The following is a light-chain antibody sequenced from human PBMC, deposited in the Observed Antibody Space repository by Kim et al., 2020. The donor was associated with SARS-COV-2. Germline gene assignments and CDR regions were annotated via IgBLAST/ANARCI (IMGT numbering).Light chain of an antibody. CDR1: QSVSTW. V-gene: IGKV1-5*01. Sequence: DIQMTQSPSTLSASVGDRVTITCRASQSVSTWLAWYQQKPGKAPKVLIYDASSLHSGVPSRFSGSGSGTEFTLTISSLRPDNFATYYCHKYNTYPTWTFGEGSKGEIK. CDR3: HKYNTYPTWT. CDR2: DAS. J-gene: IGKJ1*01.